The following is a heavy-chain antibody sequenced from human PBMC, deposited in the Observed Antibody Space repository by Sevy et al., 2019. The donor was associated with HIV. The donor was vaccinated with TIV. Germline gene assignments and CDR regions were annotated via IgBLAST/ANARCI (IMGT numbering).Heavy chain of an antibody. CDR1: GFTFSSYS. D-gene: IGHD3-10*01. Sequence: GGSLRLSCAASGFTFSSYSMNWVRQAPGKGLEWVSSISSSSSYIYYADSVKGRFTISRDNAKNSRYLQMNSLRAEDTAVFYCAAFYYGSGSYYNSGWFDPWGQGTLVTVSS. J-gene: IGHJ5*02. CDR2: ISSSSSYI. CDR3: AAFYYGSGSYYNSGWFDP. V-gene: IGHV3-21*01.